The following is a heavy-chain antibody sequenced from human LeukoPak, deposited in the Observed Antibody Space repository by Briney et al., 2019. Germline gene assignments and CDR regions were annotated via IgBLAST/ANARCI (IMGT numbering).Heavy chain of an antibody. V-gene: IGHV5-51*01. CDR3: ARVGDYYYYYMDV. CDR2: IYPADSDT. Sequence: GESLKISCKGSGYSFTSYWIGWVRQMPGEGLEWMGIIYPADSDTTYSPSFQGQVTISADMSISTAYLQWSSLKASDTAMYYCARVGDYYYYYMDVWGKGTTVTISS. J-gene: IGHJ6*03. CDR1: GYSFTSYW.